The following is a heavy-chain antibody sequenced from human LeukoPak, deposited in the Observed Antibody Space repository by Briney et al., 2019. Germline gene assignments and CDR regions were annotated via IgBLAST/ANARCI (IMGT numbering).Heavy chain of an antibody. D-gene: IGHD3-22*01. V-gene: IGHV4-61*10. CDR3: ARRDYYDSSTYYSGAFDI. J-gene: IGHJ3*02. CDR1: GDSISNGTYY. CDR2: IYSTGST. Sequence: SETLSLTCTVSGDSISNGTYYWNWIRQPAGKGLEWIGRIYSTGSTNYNPSLKSRVTISVDTSKNQFSLKLSSVTAADTALYYCARRDYYDSSTYYSGAFDIWGQGTMVTVSS.